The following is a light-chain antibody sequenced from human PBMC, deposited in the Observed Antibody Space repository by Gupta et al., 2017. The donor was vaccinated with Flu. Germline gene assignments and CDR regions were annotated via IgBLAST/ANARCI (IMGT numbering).Light chain of an antibody. J-gene: IGKJ1*01. CDR3: HQGYSTPQT. CDR2: AAS. V-gene: IGKV1-39*01. CDR1: QSVSNF. Sequence: PSSLSASVGDRVTITCRTSQSVSNFLNWYQQKPGKAPKLLIFAASTVQGGVPSRFSGSGSGTDFTLTIDGLQPADFATYYWHQGYSTPQTFGRGTTVDIK.